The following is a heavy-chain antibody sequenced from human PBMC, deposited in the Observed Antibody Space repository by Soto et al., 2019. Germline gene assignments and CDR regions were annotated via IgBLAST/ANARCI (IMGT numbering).Heavy chain of an antibody. V-gene: IGHV1-8*01. J-gene: IGHJ3*02. D-gene: IGHD2-21*02. CDR2: MNPNSGNT. CDR1: GYTFTSYD. CDR3: AREIYCGGDCYPRRIVAFDI. Sequence: ASVKVSCKASGYTFTSYDINWVRQATGQGLEWMGWMNPNSGNTGYAQKFQGRVTMTRNTSISTAYMELSSLRSEDTAVYYCAREIYCGGDCYPRRIVAFDIWGQGTVVTVS.